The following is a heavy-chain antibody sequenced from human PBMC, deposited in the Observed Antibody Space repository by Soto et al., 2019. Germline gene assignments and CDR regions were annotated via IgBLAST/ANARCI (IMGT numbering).Heavy chain of an antibody. V-gene: IGHV4-31*02. CDR2: IYYSGST. CDR3: ARANYYYIFCYYGLHASLQYCLDIPGEPLFRSGHSC. D-gene: IGHD3-22*01. Sequence: MSIDVGYRRLIQQQPGKGLEWIGTIYYSGSTYYNPSLKSRVTISVDTSKNQFSLKLSSVTAADTAVYYCARANYYYIFCYYGLHASLQYCLDIPGEPLFRSGHSCWG. J-gene: IGHJ6*01. CDR1: MSIDVGY.